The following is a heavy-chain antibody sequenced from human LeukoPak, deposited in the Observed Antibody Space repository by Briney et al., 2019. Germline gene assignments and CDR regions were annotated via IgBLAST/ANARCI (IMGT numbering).Heavy chain of an antibody. V-gene: IGHV3-53*01. D-gene: IGHD3-16*01. CDR2: IHSAAGT. J-gene: IGHJ6*02. Sequence: GGSLRLSCAASGFSVDGNYMNWVRQAPGKVPEWVSFIHSAAGTYYADSVKGRFTISRDTSKNTLYLEMKSLRVEDTAVYYCARGVGDPPLCVDVWDRGTTVTVSS. CDR3: ARGVGDPPLCVDV. CDR1: GFSVDGNY.